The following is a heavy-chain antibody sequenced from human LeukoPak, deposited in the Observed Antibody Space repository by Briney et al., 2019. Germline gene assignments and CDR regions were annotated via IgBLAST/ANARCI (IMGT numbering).Heavy chain of an antibody. D-gene: IGHD1-26*01. V-gene: IGHV1-46*01. Sequence: ASVKVSCKASGYTFTGYYMHWVRQAPGQGLEWMGIINPSGGSTSYAQKFQGRVTMTRDTSTSTVYMELSSLRSEDTAVYYCARELVGATPFDYWGQGALVTVSS. CDR2: INPSGGST. CDR1: GYTFTGYY. J-gene: IGHJ4*02. CDR3: ARELVGATPFDY.